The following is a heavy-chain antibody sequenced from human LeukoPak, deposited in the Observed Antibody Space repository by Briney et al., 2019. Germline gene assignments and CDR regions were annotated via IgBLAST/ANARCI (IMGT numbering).Heavy chain of an antibody. CDR3: ARRVVYGSGKEFDY. CDR2: IYYSGST. J-gene: IGHJ4*02. Sequence: SETLSLTCTVPGGSISSSSYFWGWIRQPPGKGLEWIASIYYSGSTYYNPSLKSRVTISVDTSKNQFSLKLSSVTAADTAVYYCARRVVYGSGKEFDYWGQGTLVTVSS. D-gene: IGHD6-19*01. V-gene: IGHV4-39*01. CDR1: GGSISSSSYF.